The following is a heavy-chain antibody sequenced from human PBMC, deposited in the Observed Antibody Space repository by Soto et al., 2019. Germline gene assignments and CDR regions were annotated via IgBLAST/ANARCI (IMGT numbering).Heavy chain of an antibody. CDR3: ARPYYYDSSGSDY. Sequence: PRESPKISCKGSGYSFTSYWIGWVRQMPGKGLEWMGIIYPGDSDTRYIPSFQGQVTISADKSISTAYLQWSSLKASDTAMYYCARPYYYDSSGSDYWGQGTLVTVSS. CDR2: IYPGDSDT. V-gene: IGHV5-51*01. J-gene: IGHJ4*02. CDR1: GYSFTSYW. D-gene: IGHD3-22*01.